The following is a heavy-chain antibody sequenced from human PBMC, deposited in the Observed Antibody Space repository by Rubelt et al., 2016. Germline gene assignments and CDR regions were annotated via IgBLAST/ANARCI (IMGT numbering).Heavy chain of an antibody. CDR1: GFTFSTYF. CDR3: ARDFRSNNGIYYSDY. V-gene: IGHV3-7*01. Sequence: EVQLVEYGGGLVQPGGSLSLSCAASGFTFSTYFMSWVRQAPGKGLEWVANMKGDGEIFYADSMKGRFTISRDNAKKLVYLRMKGLRAEETAVYYCARDFRSNNGIYYSDYWGQGTLVTVSS. CDR2: MKGDGEI. D-gene: IGHD3-22*01. J-gene: IGHJ4*02.